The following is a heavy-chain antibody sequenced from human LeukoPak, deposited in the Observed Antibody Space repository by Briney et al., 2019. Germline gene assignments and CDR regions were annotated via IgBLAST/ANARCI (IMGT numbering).Heavy chain of an antibody. CDR3: ASPLGYCSSTNCYGDY. J-gene: IGHJ4*02. CDR2: IYYSGST. Sequence: SETLSLTCTVSGGSISSSSYYWGWIRQPPGKGLEWIGSIYYSGSTYYNPSLKSRVTILVDTSKNQFSLKLSSVTTAYTAVYYCASPLGYCSSTNCYGDYWGQGTLVTVSS. V-gene: IGHV4-39*01. D-gene: IGHD2-2*01. CDR1: GGSISSSSYY.